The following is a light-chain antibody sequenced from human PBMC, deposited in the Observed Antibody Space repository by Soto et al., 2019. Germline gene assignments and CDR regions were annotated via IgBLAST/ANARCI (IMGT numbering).Light chain of an antibody. J-gene: IGLJ2*01. Sequence: QSVLTQPASVSGSPGQSITISCTGTSSDVGGYNYVSWYQQHPGKAPKFIIYDVRNRPSGVSNRFSGSRSGNTASLTISGLQAEDEADYYCSSYTSSSNVIFGGGTQLTVL. CDR3: SSYTSSSNVI. V-gene: IGLV2-14*01. CDR2: DVR. CDR1: SSDVGGYNY.